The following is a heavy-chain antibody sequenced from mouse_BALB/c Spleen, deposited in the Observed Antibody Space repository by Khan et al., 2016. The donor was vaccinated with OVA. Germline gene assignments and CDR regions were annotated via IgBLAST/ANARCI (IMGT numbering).Heavy chain of an antibody. D-gene: IGHD1-1*01. J-gene: IGHJ4*01. CDR1: GYTFTSNT. Sequence: QVQLQQSGAELARPGASVKMSCKASGYTFTSNTMHWVKQRPGQGLEWIGYINPSSGYTNYNQNFKDKATLTADKSSSTAYMQLSSLTSEDSAVYYCARRTTVYTMDYWGLGTSVTVSS. CDR3: ARRTTVYTMDY. CDR2: INPSSGYT. V-gene: IGHV1-4*01.